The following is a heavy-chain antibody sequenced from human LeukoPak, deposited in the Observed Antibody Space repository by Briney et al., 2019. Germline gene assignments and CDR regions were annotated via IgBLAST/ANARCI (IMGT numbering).Heavy chain of an antibody. V-gene: IGHV3-23*01. CDR2: ISGGGEST. D-gene: IGHD2-15*01. Sequence: GGSLGLSCVASEFTFSSHAMNWVRQAPGKGLEWVSSISGGGESTYYADSVKGRFTISRDNSKNTLYLQMNSLRAEDTAVYYCAKEIIGYCSGGSCYPDYWGQGTLVTVSS. J-gene: IGHJ4*02. CDR1: EFTFSSHA. CDR3: AKEIIGYCSGGSCYPDY.